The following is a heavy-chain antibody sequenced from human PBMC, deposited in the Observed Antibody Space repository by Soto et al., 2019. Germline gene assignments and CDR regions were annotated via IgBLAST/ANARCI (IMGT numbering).Heavy chain of an antibody. V-gene: IGHV3-30*18. CDR3: AKGAGSSWYFGMDV. CDR1: GFTFSSYG. Sequence: GWSLRLSCAASGFTFSSYGRHWVRQAPGKGLEWVAVISNDGSNKYYADSVKARFTISRDNSKNTLYLQMNSLRVEDTAVYYCAKGAGSSWYFGMDVWGQGTTVTVSS. D-gene: IGHD6-13*01. CDR2: ISNDGSNK. J-gene: IGHJ6*02.